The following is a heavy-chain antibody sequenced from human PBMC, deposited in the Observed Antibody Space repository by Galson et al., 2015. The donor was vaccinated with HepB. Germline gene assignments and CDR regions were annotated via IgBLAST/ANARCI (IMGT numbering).Heavy chain of an antibody. J-gene: IGHJ6*03. CDR2: IYSGGST. CDR3: ARETRYCSSTSCYSWGYYYYMDV. Sequence: SLRLSCAASGFTVSSNYMSWVRQAPGKGLEWVSVIYSGGSTYYADSVKGRFTISRDNSKNTLYLQMNSLRAEDTAVYYCARETRYCSSTSCYSWGYYYYMDVWGKGTTVTVS. D-gene: IGHD2-2*01. CDR1: GFTVSSNY. V-gene: IGHV3-53*01.